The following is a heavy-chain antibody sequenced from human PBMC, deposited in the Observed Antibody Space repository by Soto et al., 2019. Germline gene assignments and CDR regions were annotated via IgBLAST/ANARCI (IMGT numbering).Heavy chain of an antibody. Sequence: EVQLVESGGGLVQPGGSLRLSCAASGFTFTDYWIHWVRQVPGKGLVWVSRINGDGSSTNYADSVRGRFTISRDNAKNTVNLQMNSLRAEDTAVFYCARGIGGSYGFAFWGQGTLVTVSS. V-gene: IGHV3-74*01. CDR2: INGDGSST. CDR3: ARGIGGSYGFAF. CDR1: GFTFTDYW. J-gene: IGHJ4*02. D-gene: IGHD3-10*01.